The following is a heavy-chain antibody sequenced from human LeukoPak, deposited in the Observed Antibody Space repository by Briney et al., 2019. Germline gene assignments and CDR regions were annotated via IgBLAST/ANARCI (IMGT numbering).Heavy chain of an antibody. CDR1: GFTFSSYA. Sequence: HPGGSLRLSWAASGFTFSSYAMSWVRQAPGKGLEWVSAISGSGGSTYYADSVKGRFTISRDNSKNTLYLQMNSLRAEDTAVYYCAKDPRYCSSTSCHGFDPWGQGTLVTVSS. J-gene: IGHJ5*02. CDR2: ISGSGGST. V-gene: IGHV3-23*01. D-gene: IGHD2-2*01. CDR3: AKDPRYCSSTSCHGFDP.